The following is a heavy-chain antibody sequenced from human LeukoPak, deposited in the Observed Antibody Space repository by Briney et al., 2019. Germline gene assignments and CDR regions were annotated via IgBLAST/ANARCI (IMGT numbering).Heavy chain of an antibody. CDR1: GFSFSTYR. V-gene: IGHV3-48*04. CDR2: ISSGSSSI. Sequence: GGSLRLSCAASGFSFSTYRMNWVRQAPGKGLEWISYISSGSSSIYYADSVKGRFTVSRDNAKNSLYLQMNSLRAEDTAVYYCARFDSGSYYIDYWGQGTLVTVSS. J-gene: IGHJ4*02. CDR3: ARFDSGSYYIDY. D-gene: IGHD3-10*01.